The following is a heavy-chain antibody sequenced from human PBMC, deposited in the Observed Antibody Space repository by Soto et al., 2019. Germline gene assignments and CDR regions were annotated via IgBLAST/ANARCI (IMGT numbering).Heavy chain of an antibody. CDR3: ARDHYCSSTSCYFGGNWFDP. Sequence: SETLSLTCAVSGYSISSGYYWGWTRQPPGKGLEWIGSIYHSGSTYYNPSLKSRVTISVDTPKNQFSLKLSSVTAADTAVYYCARDHYCSSTSCYFGGNWFDPWGQGTLVTVSS. D-gene: IGHD2-2*01. CDR1: GYSISSGYY. V-gene: IGHV4-38-2*02. J-gene: IGHJ5*02. CDR2: IYHSGST.